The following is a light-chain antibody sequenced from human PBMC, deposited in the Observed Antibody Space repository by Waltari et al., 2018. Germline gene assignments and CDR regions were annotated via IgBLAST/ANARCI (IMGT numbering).Light chain of an antibody. CDR1: GLEDRY. J-gene: IGLJ3*02. CDR3: QAWDKSDVM. V-gene: IGLV3-1*01. CDR2: EDS. Sequence: SYVLTQPPFVSVSPGQTATITCSGGGLEDRYVCWYRQVPRQSPVLVIYEDSKRPSGSPGRFTAANSGDTATLAISGTQPTDEADYYCQAWDKSDVMFGGGTKLSVL.